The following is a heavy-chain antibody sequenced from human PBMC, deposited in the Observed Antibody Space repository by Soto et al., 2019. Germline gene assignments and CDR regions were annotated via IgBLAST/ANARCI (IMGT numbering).Heavy chain of an antibody. CDR2: ISAYNGNT. CDR3: ARDPPAPYYDFWSGYHDAFDY. Sequence: QVQLVQSGAEVKKPGASVKVSCKASGYTFTSYGISWVRQAPGQGLEWMGWISAYNGNTNYAQKLQGRVTMTPDTSTSTAYMELRSLRSDDTAVYYCARDPPAPYYDFWSGYHDAFDYWGQGTLVTVSS. V-gene: IGHV1-18*01. D-gene: IGHD3-3*01. J-gene: IGHJ4*02. CDR1: GYTFTSYG.